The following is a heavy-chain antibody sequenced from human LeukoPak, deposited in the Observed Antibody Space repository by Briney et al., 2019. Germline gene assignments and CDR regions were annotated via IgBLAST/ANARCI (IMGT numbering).Heavy chain of an antibody. D-gene: IGHD4-17*01. V-gene: IGHV4-59*01. J-gene: IGHJ6*02. CDR2: IYYSGST. Sequence: SETLSLPCTVSGGLMSSYYGSWIRHPPGKGLEWIGYIYYSGSTNYNPSLKSRVTISVDTSKNQFSLKLSSVTAADTAVYYCARERPIRLGGDYVYYGMDVWGQGTTVTVSS. CDR1: GGLMSSYY. CDR3: ARERPIRLGGDYVYYGMDV.